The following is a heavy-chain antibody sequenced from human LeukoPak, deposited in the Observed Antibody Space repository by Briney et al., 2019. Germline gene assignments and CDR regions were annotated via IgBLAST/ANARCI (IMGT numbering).Heavy chain of an antibody. J-gene: IGHJ3*02. CDR1: GYIFTNYW. V-gene: IGHV5-51*01. D-gene: IGHD4-23*01. CDR2: IYADGSDT. CDR3: ARLTTVVTPRAFDI. Sequence: GESLKISCKGSGYIFTNYWIGWVRQMPGKGLEWMGIIYADGSDTRYSPSFQGQVTISADKSISTAYLQWSSLEASDTAMYYCARLTTVVTPRAFDIWGQGTMVIVFS.